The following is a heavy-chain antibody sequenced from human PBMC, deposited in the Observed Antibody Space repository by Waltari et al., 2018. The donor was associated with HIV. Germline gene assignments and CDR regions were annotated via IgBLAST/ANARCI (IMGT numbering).Heavy chain of an antibody. CDR2: IYHSGST. D-gene: IGHD3-10*01. Sequence: QVQLQESGPGLVQPSETLSLTCTVSGSSISSGYYWGWIRQPPGKGLEWIGSIYHSGSTYYNPSLKSRVTISVDTSKNQFSLKLSSVTATDTAVYYCARDPELWSYYYYYGMDVWGQGTTVTVSS. CDR3: ARDPELWSYYYYYGMDV. J-gene: IGHJ6*02. CDR1: GSSISSGYY. V-gene: IGHV4-38-2*02.